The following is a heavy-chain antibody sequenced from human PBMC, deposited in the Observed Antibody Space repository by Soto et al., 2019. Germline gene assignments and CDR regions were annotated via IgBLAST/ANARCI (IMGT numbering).Heavy chain of an antibody. J-gene: IGHJ3*02. V-gene: IGHV3-33*01. CDR2: IWYDGSNK. Sequence: QVQLVESGGGVVQPGRSLRLSCAASGFTFSSYGMHWVRQAPGKGLEWVAVIWYDGSNKYYADSVKGRFTISRDNSKNTLYLQMNSLRAEDTAVYYCARDPAADVDTAMVKGQGAFDIWGQGTMVTVSS. CDR1: GFTFSSYG. CDR3: ARDPAADVDTAMVKGQGAFDI. D-gene: IGHD5-18*01.